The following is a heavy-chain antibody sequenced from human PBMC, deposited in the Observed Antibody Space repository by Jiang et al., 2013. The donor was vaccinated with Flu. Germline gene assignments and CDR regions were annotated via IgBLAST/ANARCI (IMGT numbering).Heavy chain of an antibody. D-gene: IGHD2-15*01. J-gene: IGHJ3*02. CDR2: MNPNSGNT. CDR3: ARGAYCSGGSCYSDAFDI. Sequence: QGLEWMGWMNPNSGNTGYAQKFQGRVTMTRNTSISTAYMELSSLRSEDTAVYYCARGAYCSGGSCYSDAFDIWGQGTMVTVSS. V-gene: IGHV1-8*01.